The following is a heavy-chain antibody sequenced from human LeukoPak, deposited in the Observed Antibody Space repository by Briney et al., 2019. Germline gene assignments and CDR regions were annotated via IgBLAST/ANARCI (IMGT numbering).Heavy chain of an antibody. CDR3: ARDYNYAFDN. CDR2: IGISSGNT. Sequence: GGSLRLSCTASGFTFSSYSMNWDRQAQGKGLEGISYIGISSGNTKYADSVKGRFTISGDDAKNSLYLQMNSLRVEDTAVYYCARDYNYAFDNWGQGALVTVSS. J-gene: IGHJ4*02. D-gene: IGHD3-16*01. V-gene: IGHV3-48*04. CDR1: GFTFSSYS.